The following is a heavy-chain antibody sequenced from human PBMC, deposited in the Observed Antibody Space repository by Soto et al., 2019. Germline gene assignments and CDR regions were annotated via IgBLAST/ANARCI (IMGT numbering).Heavy chain of an antibody. Sequence: EVQLLESGGGLVQPGGSLRLSCAASGFTFSTYAMNWVRQAPGKGLEWVSGISGSGDSTYYADSVKGRFTVSRDNSKNTLYLQMNSLRAEDTAVFYCAKERNSGWSLDYWGQGTLVTVSS. CDR3: AKERNSGWSLDY. CDR2: ISGSGDST. J-gene: IGHJ4*02. V-gene: IGHV3-23*01. CDR1: GFTFSTYA. D-gene: IGHD6-19*01.